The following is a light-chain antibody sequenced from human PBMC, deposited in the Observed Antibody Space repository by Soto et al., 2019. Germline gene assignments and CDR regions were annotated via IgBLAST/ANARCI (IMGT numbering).Light chain of an antibody. CDR1: MRDIGAYNL. V-gene: IGLV2-14*01. CDR3: PSFTTRSSLI. Sequence: QSALTQPASVSGSPGQSITIFCAGTMRDIGAYNLVSWYQQHPGRAPQLIIYEVRNRPSGSSFRFSGSKSGNTASLTISGLQAEEEADYYCPSFTTRSSLIFGGGTKVTVL. J-gene: IGLJ2*01. CDR2: EVR.